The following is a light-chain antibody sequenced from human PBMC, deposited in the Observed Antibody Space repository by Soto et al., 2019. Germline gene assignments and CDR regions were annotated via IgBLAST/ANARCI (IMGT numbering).Light chain of an antibody. CDR1: SSDVGAYNY. V-gene: IGLV2-8*01. Sequence: QSALTQPPAASGSPGQSVTISCTGTSSDVGAYNYVSWYQQHAGKAPKLVIYEVTKRPSGVPDRFSGSNSANTASLTVSGLQAEDEDDYYCSSFASRNTWVFGGGTKLTVL. J-gene: IGLJ3*02. CDR3: SSFASRNTWV. CDR2: EVT.